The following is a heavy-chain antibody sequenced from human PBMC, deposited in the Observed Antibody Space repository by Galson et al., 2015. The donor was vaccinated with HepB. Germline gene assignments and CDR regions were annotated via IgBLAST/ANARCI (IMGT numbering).Heavy chain of an antibody. CDR3: ARVACTSSSCYYYKDI. J-gene: IGHJ6*03. Sequence: SLRLSCAASGFTFSPYSMDWVRQAPGKGLEWTSYISHSTTTMYYADSVKGRFTISRDNAKNSLYLQMNSLGDEDTAVYYCARVACTSSSCYYYKDIWGKGTTVTVSS. V-gene: IGHV3-48*02. CDR2: ISHSTTTM. CDR1: GFTFSPYS. D-gene: IGHD2-2*01.